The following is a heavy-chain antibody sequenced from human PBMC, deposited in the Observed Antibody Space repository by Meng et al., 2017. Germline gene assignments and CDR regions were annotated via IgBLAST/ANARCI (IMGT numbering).Heavy chain of an antibody. D-gene: IGHD4-17*01. J-gene: IGHJ6*02. CDR3: AKGSDSGDHDYYYGMDV. Sequence: GGSLRLSCAASGFTFSSYAMSWVRQAPGKGLEWVSGISGSGGSTYYADSVKGRFTISRDNSKNTLYLQMNSLRAEDTAVYYCAKGSDSGDHDYYYGMDVWGQGTTVTVSS. V-gene: IGHV3-23*01. CDR2: ISGSGGST. CDR1: GFTFSSYA.